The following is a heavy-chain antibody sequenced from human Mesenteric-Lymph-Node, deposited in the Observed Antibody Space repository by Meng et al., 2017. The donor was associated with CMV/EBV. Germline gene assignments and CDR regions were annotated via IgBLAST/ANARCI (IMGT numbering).Heavy chain of an antibody. CDR1: AYTFTRYY. Sequence: ASAYTFTRYYMHWVRQAPGQGLEWMGIINPSGGSTSSAQKFQGRVTMTRDTSTSTVYMELSSLRSEDTAVYYCARSLGLESPNLDYWGQGTLVTVSS. J-gene: IGHJ4*02. CDR2: INPSGGST. CDR3: ARSLGLESPNLDY. V-gene: IGHV1-46*01. D-gene: IGHD1-1*01.